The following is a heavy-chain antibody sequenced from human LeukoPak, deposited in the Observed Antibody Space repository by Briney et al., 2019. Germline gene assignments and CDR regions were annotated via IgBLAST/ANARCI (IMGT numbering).Heavy chain of an antibody. CDR2: ISSSGSTI. Sequence: GGSLRLSCAASGFTFSDYYMSWIRQAPGKGLEWVSYISSSGSTIYYADSVKGRFTISRDNAKNSLYLQMNSLRAEDTSVYYCARDSSSWYYYGMDVWGQGTTVTVSS. D-gene: IGHD6-13*01. J-gene: IGHJ6*02. V-gene: IGHV3-11*01. CDR3: ARDSSSWYYYGMDV. CDR1: GFTFSDYY.